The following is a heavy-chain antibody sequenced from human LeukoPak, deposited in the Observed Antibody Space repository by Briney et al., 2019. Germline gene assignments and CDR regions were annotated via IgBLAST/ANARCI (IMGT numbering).Heavy chain of an antibody. Sequence: PSETLSLTCAVYGGSLSGYYWSWIRQPPGKGLEWIGYIYYSGSTNYNPSLKSRVTISVDTSKNQFSLKLSSVTAADTAVYYCARVVANAYYYYYYMDVWGKGTTVTVSS. V-gene: IGHV4-59*01. CDR2: IYYSGST. CDR3: ARVVANAYYYYYYMDV. J-gene: IGHJ6*03. D-gene: IGHD5-12*01. CDR1: GGSLSGYY.